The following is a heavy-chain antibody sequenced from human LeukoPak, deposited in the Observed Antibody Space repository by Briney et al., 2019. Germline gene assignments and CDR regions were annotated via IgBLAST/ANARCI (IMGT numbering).Heavy chain of an antibody. CDR3: ARGQDIVVVPAATFDY. J-gene: IGHJ4*02. CDR2: INHSGST. Sequence: SETLSLTCAVYGGSFSGYCWSWIRQPPGKGLEWIGEINHSGSTNYNPSLKSRVTISVDTSKNQFSLKLSSVTAADTAVYYCARGQDIVVVPAATFDYWGQGTLVTVSS. V-gene: IGHV4-34*01. D-gene: IGHD2-2*01. CDR1: GGSFSGYC.